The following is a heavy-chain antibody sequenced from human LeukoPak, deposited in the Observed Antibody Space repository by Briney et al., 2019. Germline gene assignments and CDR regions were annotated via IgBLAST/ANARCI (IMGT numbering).Heavy chain of an antibody. CDR3: ARGDRYSGTYRVWDDNFDY. Sequence: GGSLRLSCAASRFIFSTHAMHWVRQAPGKGLEWVAVVSYDGSVKYYADSVKGRFTISRDNSKNTLYLQMNGLRVDDTAVYYCARGDRYSGTYRVWDDNFDYWGQGTLVTVSS. D-gene: IGHD1-26*01. CDR1: RFIFSTHA. V-gene: IGHV3-30-3*01. J-gene: IGHJ4*02. CDR2: VSYDGSVK.